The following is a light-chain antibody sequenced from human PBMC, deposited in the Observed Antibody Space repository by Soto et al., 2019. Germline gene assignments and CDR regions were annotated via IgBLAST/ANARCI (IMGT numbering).Light chain of an antibody. V-gene: IGKV3-20*01. CDR2: GAS. Sequence: EILLTQSPDTLSVSPGERATLSCRASQNINSRYLAWYQQKPGQAPRLLIYGASTRATGIPDRFSGSGSGTPFILPISRLDPEDFGLYHCQQAASSPPQSPFAPGPRVEI. J-gene: IGKJ3*01. CDR1: QNINSRY. CDR3: QQAASSPPQSP.